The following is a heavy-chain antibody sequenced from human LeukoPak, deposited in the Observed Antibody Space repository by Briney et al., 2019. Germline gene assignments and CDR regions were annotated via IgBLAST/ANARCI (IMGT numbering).Heavy chain of an antibody. CDR1: GYTLATYG. CDR2: IVAYNGNT. V-gene: IGHV1-18*01. Sequence: GASVKVSCKASGYTLATYGITWVRQAPGQGLEWMGWIVAYNGNTNYEQKLQGRVTMTTDTSTNTAYMELRSLRSDDTAVYYCARKTPRAFDYWGQGTLVTVSS. J-gene: IGHJ4*02. CDR3: ARKTPRAFDY.